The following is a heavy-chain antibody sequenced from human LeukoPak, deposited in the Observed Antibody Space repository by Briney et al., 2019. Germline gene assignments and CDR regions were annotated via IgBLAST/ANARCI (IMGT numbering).Heavy chain of an antibody. V-gene: IGHV4-34*01. J-gene: IGHJ4*02. Sequence: PSETLSLTCAVYGGSFSGYYWSWIRQPPGKGLEWIGEINHSGSTNYNPSLKSRVTISVDTSKNQFSLKLSSVTAADTAVYYCARALQYSSSPDTTDYWGRGTLVTVSS. CDR2: INHSGST. D-gene: IGHD6-6*01. CDR3: ARALQYSSSPDTTDY. CDR1: GGSFSGYY.